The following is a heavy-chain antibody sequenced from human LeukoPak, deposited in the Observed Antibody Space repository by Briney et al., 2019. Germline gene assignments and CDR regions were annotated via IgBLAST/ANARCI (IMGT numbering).Heavy chain of an antibody. D-gene: IGHD6-6*01. CDR3: ARDPYSSTWSYGMDV. Sequence: GGSLRLSCAAPGFTFGSYWMSWVRQAPGKGLEWVANIKEDGSEEVYVDSLKGRFTISRDNAKNSLFLQMNSLRAEDTAVYYCARDPYSSTWSYGMDVWGQGTTVTVSS. CDR2: IKEDGSEE. CDR1: GFTFGSYW. J-gene: IGHJ6*02. V-gene: IGHV3-7*05.